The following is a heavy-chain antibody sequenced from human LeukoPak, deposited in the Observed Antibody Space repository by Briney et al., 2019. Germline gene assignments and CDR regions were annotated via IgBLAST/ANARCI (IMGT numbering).Heavy chain of an antibody. J-gene: IGHJ4*02. CDR1: GFTFSRYS. D-gene: IGHD3-22*01. Sequence: PGGSLRLSCAASGFTFSRYSMNWVRQAPGKGLEWVAVISYDGSNKYYADSVKGRFTISRDNSKNTLYLQMNSLRAEDTAVYYCARSVGYYDSSGYYETFDYWGQGTLVTVSS. CDR3: ARSVGYYDSSGYYETFDY. V-gene: IGHV3-30*03. CDR2: ISYDGSNK.